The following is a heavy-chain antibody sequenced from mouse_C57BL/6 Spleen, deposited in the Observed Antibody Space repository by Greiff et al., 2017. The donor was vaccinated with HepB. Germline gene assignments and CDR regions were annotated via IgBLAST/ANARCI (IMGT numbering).Heavy chain of an antibody. J-gene: IGHJ3*01. CDR1: GYTFTSYW. V-gene: IGHV1-64*01. Sequence: QVQLQQPGAELVKPGASVKLSCKASGYTFTSYWMHWVKQRPGQGLEWIGMIHPNSGSTNYNEKFKSKATLTVDKSSSTAYMQLSSLTSEDSAVYYCARNYDYDRGFAYWGQRTLVTVSA. CDR3: ARNYDYDRGFAY. D-gene: IGHD2-4*01. CDR2: IHPNSGST.